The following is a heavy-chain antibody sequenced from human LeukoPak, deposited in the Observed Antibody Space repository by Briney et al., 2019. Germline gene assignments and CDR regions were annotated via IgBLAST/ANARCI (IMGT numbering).Heavy chain of an antibody. D-gene: IGHD3-10*01. V-gene: IGHV3-7*03. J-gene: IGHJ4*02. Sequence: GGSLRLSCAASGFTFSSYWMTWVRQAPGKGLEWVANIKQDGSEKYYVESVKGRFTISRDNAQNSLYLQMKSLRAEDTAVYYCAKEDMVRGYGYRGQGTLVTVSS. CDR3: AKEDMVRGYGY. CDR2: IKQDGSEK. CDR1: GFTFSSYW.